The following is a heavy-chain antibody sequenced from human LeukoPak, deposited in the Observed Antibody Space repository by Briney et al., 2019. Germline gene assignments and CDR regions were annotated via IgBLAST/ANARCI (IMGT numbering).Heavy chain of an antibody. CDR2: IIPILGIA. D-gene: IGHD1-26*01. V-gene: IGHV1-69*04. CDR1: GGTFSSYA. J-gene: IGHJ6*03. Sequence: ASVKVSCKASGGTFSSYAISWVRQAPGQGLEWMGRIIPILGIANYAQKFQGRVTITADKSTSTAYMELSSLRSEDTAVYYCARSVGATYYYYYYYMDVWGKGTTVTVSS. CDR3: ARSVGATYYYYYYYMDV.